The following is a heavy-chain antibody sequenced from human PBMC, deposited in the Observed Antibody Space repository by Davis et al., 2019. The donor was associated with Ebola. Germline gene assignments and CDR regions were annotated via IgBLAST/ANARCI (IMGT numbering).Heavy chain of an antibody. D-gene: IGHD6-19*01. Sequence: GGSLRLSCAASGFTFSNYAMSWVRQAPGKGLEWVSGISDGAGRISYADSVRGRFTISRDNSKNTLYLQMNSLRVEDTAVYYCAKGGSGWPSDYSYGMGVWGKGTTVTVSS. CDR1: GFTFSNYA. V-gene: IGHV3-23*01. CDR3: AKGGSGWPSDYSYGMGV. CDR2: ISDGAGRI. J-gene: IGHJ6*04.